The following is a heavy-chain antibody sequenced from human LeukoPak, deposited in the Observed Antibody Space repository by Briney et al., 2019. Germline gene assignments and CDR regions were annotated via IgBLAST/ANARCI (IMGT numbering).Heavy chain of an antibody. CDR1: GFTFSNYA. V-gene: IGHV3-64D*06. CDR3: VKDYYYSSGYSYYFDY. Sequence: TGGSLRVSCSASGFTFSNYAMHWVRQAPGKGLEYVSAISSNGGGTYYADSVKGRFTISRDNSKNTLYLQMSSLRDEDTAVYYCVKDYYYSSGYSYYFDYWGQGTLVTVSS. CDR2: ISSNGGGT. J-gene: IGHJ4*02. D-gene: IGHD3-22*01.